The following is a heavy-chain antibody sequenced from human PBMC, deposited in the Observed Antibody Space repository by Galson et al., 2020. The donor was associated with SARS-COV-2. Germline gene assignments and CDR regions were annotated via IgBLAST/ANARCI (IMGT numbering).Heavy chain of an antibody. J-gene: IGHJ2*01. D-gene: IGHD1-26*01. CDR1: GGTFSSYA. Sequence: SVKVSCKASGGTFSSYAISWVRQAPGQGLEWIGGIIPIFGTANYAQKFQGRVTITADESTSTAYMELSSLRSEDTAVYYCASLSNSGTIGDWYFDLWGRGTLVTVSS. CDR2: IIPIFGTA. CDR3: ASLSNSGTIGDWYFDL. V-gene: IGHV1-69*13.